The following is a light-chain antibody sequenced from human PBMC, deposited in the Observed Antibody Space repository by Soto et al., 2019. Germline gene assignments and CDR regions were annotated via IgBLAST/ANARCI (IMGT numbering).Light chain of an antibody. J-gene: IGLJ3*02. CDR1: SSDVGSYNL. V-gene: IGLV2-23*03. CDR3: CSYAGSYTFVV. Sequence: QSALTQPVSVSGSPGQSITISCTGTSSDVGSYNLVSWYQQHPGKAPKLMIYEGSKRPSGVSNRFSGSKSGNTASLTISGLQAEDEADYYCCSYAGSYTFVVFGGGTKLTVL. CDR2: EGS.